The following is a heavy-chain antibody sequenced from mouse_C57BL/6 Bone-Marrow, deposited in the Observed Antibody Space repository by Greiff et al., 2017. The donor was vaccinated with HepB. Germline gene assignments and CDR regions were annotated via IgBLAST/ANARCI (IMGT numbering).Heavy chain of an antibody. Sequence: DVQLVESGGGLVQPGGSMKLSCVASGFTFSNYWMNWVRQSPEKGLEWVAQIRLKSDNYATHYAESVKGRFTISRDDSKSSVYLQMNNLRAEDTGIYYCTGGLFYYFDYWGQGTTLTVSS. J-gene: IGHJ2*01. CDR2: IRLKSDNYAT. V-gene: IGHV6-3*01. CDR1: GFTFSNYW. CDR3: TGGLFYYFDY.